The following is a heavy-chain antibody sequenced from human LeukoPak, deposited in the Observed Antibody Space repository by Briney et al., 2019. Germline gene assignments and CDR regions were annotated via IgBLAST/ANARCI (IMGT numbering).Heavy chain of an antibody. V-gene: IGHV1-2*02. CDR1: GYTFTGYY. J-gene: IGHJ4*02. D-gene: IGHD6-19*01. CDR3: ARVRHSSGWYGGAGY. CDR2: TNPNSGGT. Sequence: GASVKVSCKASGYTFTGYYMHWVRQAPGQGLEWMGWTNPNSGGTNYAQKFQGRVTITRDTSISTAYMELSRLRSDDTAVYYCARVRHSSGWYGGAGYWGQGTLVTVSS.